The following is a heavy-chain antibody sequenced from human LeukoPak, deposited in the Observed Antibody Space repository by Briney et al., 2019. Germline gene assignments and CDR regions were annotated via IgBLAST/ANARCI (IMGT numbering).Heavy chain of an antibody. CDR2: ISSSSSYI. CDR3: ARDGDGDYAFDI. J-gene: IGHJ3*02. D-gene: IGHD4-17*01. Sequence: SGRSLRLSCAASGFTFSSYSMNWVRQAPGKGLEWVSSISSSSSYIYYADSVKGRFTISRDNAKNSLYLQMNSLRAEDTAVYYCARDGDGDYAFDIWGQGTMVTVSS. CDR1: GFTFSSYS. V-gene: IGHV3-21*01.